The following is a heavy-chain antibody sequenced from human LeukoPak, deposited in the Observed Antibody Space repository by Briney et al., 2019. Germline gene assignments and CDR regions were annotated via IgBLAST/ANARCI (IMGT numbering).Heavy chain of an antibody. J-gene: IGHJ5*02. Sequence: SETLSLTCTVSGGSISSGTYFWGWIRQPPGNGLEWIGSVSYSGGTYYNPSLRSRVTISRDTSKNQFSLNLNSVTAADTAVYYCARTLNKWFDPWGQGTLVTVSS. CDR1: GGSISSGTYF. CDR3: ARTLNKWFDP. CDR2: VSYSGGT. V-gene: IGHV4-39*07.